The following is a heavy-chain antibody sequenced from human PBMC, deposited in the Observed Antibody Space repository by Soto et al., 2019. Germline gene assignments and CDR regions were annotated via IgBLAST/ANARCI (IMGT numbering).Heavy chain of an antibody. CDR3: ARTEGYFNL. Sequence: SQTLSLTCAISGDSVSSKDAAWNWIRQSPSRGLEWLGRTYYRSKWYSEYAISVRGRITINPDTSKNHFSLQLSSVTPEDTAVYYCARTEGYFNLWGQGTLVTVSS. J-gene: IGHJ1*01. CDR1: GDSVSSKDAA. V-gene: IGHV6-1*01. CDR2: TYYRSKWYS.